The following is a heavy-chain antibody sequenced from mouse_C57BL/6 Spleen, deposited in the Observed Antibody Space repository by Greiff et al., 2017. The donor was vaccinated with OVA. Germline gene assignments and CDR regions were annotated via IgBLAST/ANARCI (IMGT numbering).Heavy chain of an antibody. CDR3: TRGGEYYDYEGTDY. Sequence: VQLQQSGTVLARPGASVKMSCKTSGYTFSSYWMHWVKQRPGQGLEWIGAIYPGNSDTSYNQKFKGKAKLTAVTSASTAYMELSSLTNEDSAVYYCTRGGEYYDYEGTDYWGQGTTLTVSS. J-gene: IGHJ2*01. V-gene: IGHV1-5*01. D-gene: IGHD2-4*01. CDR1: GYTFSSYW. CDR2: IYPGNSDT.